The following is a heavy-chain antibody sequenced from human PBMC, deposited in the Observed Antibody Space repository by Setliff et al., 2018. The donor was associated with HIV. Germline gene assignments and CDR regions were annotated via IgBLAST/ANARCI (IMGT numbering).Heavy chain of an antibody. V-gene: IGHV4-34*01. Sequence: SETLSLTCTVYGGSLTHYYWTWIRQPPRRGLEWIGEITDTGHTNYNSSLQSRVTISLDTSRKQFSLKLTSVTASDAAVYYCARAPSCIGANCILYYYYYYGLDVWGPETLLVTVSS. J-gene: IGHJ6*01. CDR2: ITDTGHT. CDR1: GGSLTHYY. CDR3: ARAPSCIGANCILYYYYYYGLDV. D-gene: IGHD2-15*01.